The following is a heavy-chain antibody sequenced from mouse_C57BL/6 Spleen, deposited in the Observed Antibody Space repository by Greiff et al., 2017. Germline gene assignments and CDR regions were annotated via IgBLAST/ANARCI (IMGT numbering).Heavy chain of an antibody. D-gene: IGHD2-5*01. CDR3: ARGLSNHWYFDV. V-gene: IGHV5-4*03. J-gene: IGHJ1*03. CDR1: GFTFSSYA. Sequence: EVMLVESGGGLVKPGGSLKLSCAASGFTFSSYAMSWVRQTPEKRLEWVATISDGGSYTYYPDNVKGRFTISRDNAKNNLYLQMSHLKSEDTAMYYCARGLSNHWYFDVWGTGTTVTVSS. CDR2: ISDGGSYT.